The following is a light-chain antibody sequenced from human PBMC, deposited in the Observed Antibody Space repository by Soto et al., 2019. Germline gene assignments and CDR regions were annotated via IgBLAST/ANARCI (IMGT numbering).Light chain of an antibody. CDR3: QQYGSSWT. Sequence: EMVLTQSPGTLSLSPGERATLSCRASQSVSSSYLAWYQQKPGQAPRLLIYGASSKATDIPDRFSGSGSGTDFTLTISSLDPEDFAVYFCQQYGSSWTFGQGTKLQIK. CDR2: GAS. CDR1: QSVSSSY. V-gene: IGKV3-20*01. J-gene: IGKJ2*02.